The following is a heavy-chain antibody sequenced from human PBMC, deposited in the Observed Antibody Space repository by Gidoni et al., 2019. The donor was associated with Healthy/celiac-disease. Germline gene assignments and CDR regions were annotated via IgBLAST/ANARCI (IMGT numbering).Heavy chain of an antibody. CDR1: GGSFSGYY. Sequence: QVQLQQWGAGLLKPSETLSLTCAVYGGSFSGYYWGWIRQPPGKGPEWIGEINHSGSTNYNPSLKSPVPNTVETSKNPFPLELGLWDAGDTACDFRSGFRPPHRDPGIAAAGTDYWGQGTLVTVSS. V-gene: IGHV4-34*06. J-gene: IGHJ4*02. D-gene: IGHD6-13*01. CDR2: INHSGST. CDR3: SGFRPPHRDPGIAAAGTDY.